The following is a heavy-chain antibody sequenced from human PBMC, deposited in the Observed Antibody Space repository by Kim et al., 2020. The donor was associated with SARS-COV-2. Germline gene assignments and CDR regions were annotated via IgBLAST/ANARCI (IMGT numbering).Heavy chain of an antibody. CDR3: ARSGGYSSGYWFDY. Sequence: SETLSLTCTVSGGSISSGGYYWSWIRQHTGKGLEWIGYIYYSGSTYYNPSLKSRVTISVDTSKNQFSMKLSSVTAADTAVYYCARSGGYSSGYWFDYWGQGTLVTVSS. J-gene: IGHJ4*02. D-gene: IGHD3-22*01. V-gene: IGHV4-31*03. CDR2: IYYSGST. CDR1: GGSISSGGYY.